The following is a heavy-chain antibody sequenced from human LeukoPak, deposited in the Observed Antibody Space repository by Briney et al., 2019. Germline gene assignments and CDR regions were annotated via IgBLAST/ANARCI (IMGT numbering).Heavy chain of an antibody. Sequence: SETLSLTCGVSSEFFSGYYWGWIRQPPGKGLEWIGSIYHSGSTYYNPSLKSRVTISVDTSKNQFSLKLSSVTAADTAVYYCARGSGSYIGEYYFDYWGQGTLVTVSS. CDR2: IYHSGST. CDR1: SEFFSGYY. D-gene: IGHD1-26*01. V-gene: IGHV4-38-2*01. CDR3: ARGSGSYIGEYYFDY. J-gene: IGHJ4*02.